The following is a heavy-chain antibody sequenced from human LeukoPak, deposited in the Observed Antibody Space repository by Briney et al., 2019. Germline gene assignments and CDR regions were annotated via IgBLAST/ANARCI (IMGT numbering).Heavy chain of an antibody. J-gene: IGHJ4*02. V-gene: IGHV3-9*01. Sequence: GGSLRLSCAASGFTFDDYAMHWVRQAPGKGLEWGSGISWNNGGIGYVDSVKVRFTISRDNAKNSMYLQMNSLRAEDTALYYCEKDIGGWRFGSGIGYFDYWGQGTLVTVSS. CDR1: GFTFDDYA. CDR3: EKDIGGWRFGSGIGYFDY. D-gene: IGHD3-10*01. CDR2: ISWNNGGI.